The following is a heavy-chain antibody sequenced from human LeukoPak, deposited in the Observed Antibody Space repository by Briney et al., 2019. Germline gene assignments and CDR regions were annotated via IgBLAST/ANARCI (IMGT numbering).Heavy chain of an antibody. Sequence: PSETLSLTCTVSGGSISSSSYYWGWIRQPPEKGLEWIGYIYYSGSTYYNPSLKSRVTISVDTSKNQFSLRLSSVTAADTAVYYCARVYSSSWGGYYYYYYMDVWGKGTTVTVSS. CDR1: GGSISSSSYY. J-gene: IGHJ6*03. CDR2: IYYSGST. D-gene: IGHD6-6*01. V-gene: IGHV4-39*07. CDR3: ARVYSSSWGGYYYYYYMDV.